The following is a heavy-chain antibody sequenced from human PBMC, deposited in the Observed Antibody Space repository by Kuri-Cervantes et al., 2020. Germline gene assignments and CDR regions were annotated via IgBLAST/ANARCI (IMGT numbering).Heavy chain of an antibody. V-gene: IGHV3-30*02. CDR1: GFILSSYG. J-gene: IGHJ4*02. Sequence: GESLKISCAASGFILSSYGMHWVRQAPGKGLEWVAFIRYDGSNKYQADSVKGRFTISRDNSKSTVHLQMNGLRGEDTAIYYCAKPRLEDWGTPLYYFDSWGQGTLVTVSS. CDR3: AKPRLEDWGTPLYYFDS. D-gene: IGHD7-27*01. CDR2: IRYDGSNK.